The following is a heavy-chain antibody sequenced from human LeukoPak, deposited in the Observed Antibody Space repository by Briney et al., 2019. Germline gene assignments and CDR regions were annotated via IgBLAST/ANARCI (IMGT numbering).Heavy chain of an antibody. D-gene: IGHD3-10*01. CDR1: GGSFSGYY. CDR2: INHSGST. Sequence: PSETLSLTCAVYGGSFSGYYWSWIRQPPGKGLEWIGEINHSGSTNYNPSLKSRVTISVDTSKNQFSLKLSSVTAADAAVYYCARRITMVRGVNGGRSRFDPWGQGTLVTVSS. V-gene: IGHV4-34*01. CDR3: ARRITMVRGVNGGRSRFDP. J-gene: IGHJ5*02.